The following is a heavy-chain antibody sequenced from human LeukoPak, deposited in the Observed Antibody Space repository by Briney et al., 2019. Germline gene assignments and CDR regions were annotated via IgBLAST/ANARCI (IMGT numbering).Heavy chain of an antibody. CDR2: IYASGSSGNT. CDR3: ARDRDLRPHTSFDI. Sequence: SETLSLTCTVPGGSISRYYWSWIRQSAGKGLEWIGRIYASGSSGNTKYNPSLKSRVTISLDTSKNRFSLKVNSVTAADTAVYYCARDRDLRPHTSFDIWGQGTLVTVSP. D-gene: IGHD2-21*01. V-gene: IGHV4-4*07. J-gene: IGHJ3*02. CDR1: GGSISRYY.